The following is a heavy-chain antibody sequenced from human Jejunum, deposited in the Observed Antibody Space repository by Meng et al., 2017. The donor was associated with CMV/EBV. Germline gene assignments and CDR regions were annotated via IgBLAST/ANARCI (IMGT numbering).Heavy chain of an antibody. CDR2: IIPVFDRT. CDR1: GSTFSNSA. V-gene: IGHV1-69*05. Sequence: SGSTFSNSATSWVRQAPGQGLEWMGNIIPVFDRTNYAQKLQGRVTLTTDSSTRTAYMELRSLNSDDTAVYYCARERPGSGYQVTHNWGQGTLVTVSS. D-gene: IGHD2-2*01. J-gene: IGHJ4*02. CDR3: ARERPGSGYQVTHN.